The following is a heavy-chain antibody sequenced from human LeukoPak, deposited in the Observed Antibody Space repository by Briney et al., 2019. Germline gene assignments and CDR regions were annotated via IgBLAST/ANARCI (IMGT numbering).Heavy chain of an antibody. Sequence: SETLSLTCTVSGGSISSNSYYWGWIRQPPGKGLEWIGSIYYSGSTYYNPSLKNRLTISVDTSKNQFSLKLSSVTAADTAVYYCARGNWNDVVGYYFDYWGQGTLVTVSS. CDR3: ARGNWNDVVGYYFDY. CDR2: IYYSGST. D-gene: IGHD1-1*01. J-gene: IGHJ4*02. CDR1: GGSISSNSYY. V-gene: IGHV4-39*01.